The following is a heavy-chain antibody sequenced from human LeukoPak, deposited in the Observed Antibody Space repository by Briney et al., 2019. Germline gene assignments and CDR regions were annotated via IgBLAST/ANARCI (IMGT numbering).Heavy chain of an antibody. Sequence: GASVKVSCKASGDTFTGYYMHWVRQAPGQGLEWMGRINPNSGGTNYAQKFQGRVTMTRDTSISTAYMELSRLRSDDTAVYYCARAAVELLWFGETLGYWGQGTLVTVSS. D-gene: IGHD3-10*01. V-gene: IGHV1-2*06. CDR2: INPNSGGT. J-gene: IGHJ4*02. CDR3: ARAAVELLWFGETLGY. CDR1: GDTFTGYY.